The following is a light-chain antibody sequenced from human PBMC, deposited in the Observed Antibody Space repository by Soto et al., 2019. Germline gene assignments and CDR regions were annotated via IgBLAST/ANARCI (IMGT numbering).Light chain of an antibody. CDR1: QSISSH. V-gene: IGKV1-39*01. CDR3: QQGYSTPIS. J-gene: IGKJ5*01. CDR2: TAS. Sequence: IQMTQSPSSLSASVGDTVTITCRASQSISSHLNWYQQKPGKAPNLLMYTASNLQSGVPSRFSGSGSGTDFTLTISSLQPEDFATYYCQQGYSTPISFGQGTRLEIK.